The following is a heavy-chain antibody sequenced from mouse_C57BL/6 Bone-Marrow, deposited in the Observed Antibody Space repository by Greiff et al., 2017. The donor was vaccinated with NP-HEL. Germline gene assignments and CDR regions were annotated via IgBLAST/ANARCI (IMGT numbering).Heavy chain of an antibody. J-gene: IGHJ2*01. D-gene: IGHD1-1*01. Sequence: VQLQESGPELVKPGASVKISCKASGYAFSSSRMNWVKQRPGKGLEWIGRIYPGDGDTNYNGKFKGKATLTADKSSSTAYMQLSSLTSEDSAVYFCARKVYGLHFDYWGQGTTLTVSS. CDR3: ARKVYGLHFDY. CDR1: GYAFSSSR. V-gene: IGHV1-82*01. CDR2: IYPGDGDT.